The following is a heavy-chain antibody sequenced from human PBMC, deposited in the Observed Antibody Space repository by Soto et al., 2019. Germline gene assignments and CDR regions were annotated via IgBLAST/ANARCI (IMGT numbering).Heavy chain of an antibody. Sequence: QVQLVQSGAEVKKPGSSVKVSCKASGGTFSSYAISWVRQAPGQGLEWMGGIIPIFGTANYAQKFQGRVTITADKSTSTAYMELSSLRSEDTAVYYCASGDTYSSSSGGYYYYYGMDVRGQGTTVTVSS. CDR1: GGTFSSYA. V-gene: IGHV1-69*06. CDR3: ASGDTYSSSSGGYYYYYGMDV. D-gene: IGHD6-6*01. CDR2: IIPIFGTA. J-gene: IGHJ6*02.